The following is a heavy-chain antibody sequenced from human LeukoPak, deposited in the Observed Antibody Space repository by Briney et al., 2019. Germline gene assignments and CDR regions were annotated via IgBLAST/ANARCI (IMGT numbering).Heavy chain of an antibody. V-gene: IGHV1-18*01. Sequence: ASVKVSCKASGYTLTSYGISWVRQAPGQGLEWMGWISAYNGNTNYAQKLQGRVTMTTDTSTSTAYMELRSLRSDDTAVYYCARVDSSGWHRGFYYYYGMDVWGQGTTVTVSS. D-gene: IGHD6-19*01. J-gene: IGHJ6*02. CDR1: GYTLTSYG. CDR3: ARVDSSGWHRGFYYYYGMDV. CDR2: ISAYNGNT.